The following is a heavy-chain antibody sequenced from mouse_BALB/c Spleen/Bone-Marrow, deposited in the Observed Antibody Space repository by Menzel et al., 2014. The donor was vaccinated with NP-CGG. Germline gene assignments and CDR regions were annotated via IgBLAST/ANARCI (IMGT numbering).Heavy chain of an antibody. J-gene: IGHJ2*01. Sequence: ESGGGLVKPGGALKLSCAASGFTFSSYAMSWVRQTPEKRLEWVATISSGGSYTYYPDSVKGRFTISRDNAKNTLYLQMSSLRSEDKAMYYCARFISSLVYFDYWGQGATLTVSS. CDR3: ARFISSLVYFDY. V-gene: IGHV5-9-1*01. CDR1: GFTFSSYA. D-gene: IGHD1-1*01. CDR2: ISSGGSYT.